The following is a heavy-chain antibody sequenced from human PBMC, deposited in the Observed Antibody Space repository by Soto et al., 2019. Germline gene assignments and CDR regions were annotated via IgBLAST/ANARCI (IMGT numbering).Heavy chain of an antibody. Sequence: PSETLSLTCSFSGDSVTSHYLTWIRQSPEKGLEWIGYMHYTGFSHYNPSLKSRLTISVDRSKNQLTLQLTSVTAADTAVYYCARCLHCSNGGRFDPWGQGALVTVSS. V-gene: IGHV4-59*02. CDR3: ARCLHCSNGGRFDP. CDR1: GDSVTSHY. CDR2: MHYTGFS. J-gene: IGHJ5*02. D-gene: IGHD2-8*01.